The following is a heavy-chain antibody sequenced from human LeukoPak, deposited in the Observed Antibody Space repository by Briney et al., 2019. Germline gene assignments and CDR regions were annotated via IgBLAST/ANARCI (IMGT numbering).Heavy chain of an antibody. V-gene: IGHV3-74*01. Sequence: GGSLRLSCAASGFTLSTHWMHWVRQAPGKGLVWVSRINGDGTTTSYADSVKGRFTISRVNAKSTLYLEMDSLRAEDTAIYYCARRWYTGTYYYFDLWGLGTLVTVSS. CDR1: GFTLSTHW. CDR3: ARRWYTGTYYYFDL. CDR2: INGDGTTT. J-gene: IGHJ4*02. D-gene: IGHD1-26*01.